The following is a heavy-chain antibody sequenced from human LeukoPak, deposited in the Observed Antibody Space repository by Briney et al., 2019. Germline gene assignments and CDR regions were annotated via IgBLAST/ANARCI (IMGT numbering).Heavy chain of an antibody. CDR3: ARGDSSGDY. J-gene: IGHJ4*02. V-gene: IGHV3-48*03. Sequence: PGGSLRLSCAASGFTFSSYEMNWVRQAPGKGLEWVSYISSSGSTIYYADSAKGRFTISRDNARNSLYLQMNSLRAEDTAVYYCARGDSSGDYWGQGTLVTVSS. D-gene: IGHD6-19*01. CDR1: GFTFSSYE. CDR2: ISSSGSTI.